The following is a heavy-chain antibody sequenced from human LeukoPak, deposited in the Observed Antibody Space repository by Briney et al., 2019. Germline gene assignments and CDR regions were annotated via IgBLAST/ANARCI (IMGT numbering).Heavy chain of an antibody. Sequence: GGSLRLSCAASGFTFSSYSMNWVRQAPGKGLEWVSSISSSSSFIYYADSVKGRFTISRDNSKNTLYLQMNSLRAEDTAVYYCARGEWSSSPFDYWGQGTLVTVSS. CDR3: ARGEWSSSPFDY. CDR2: ISSSSSFI. CDR1: GFTFSSYS. D-gene: IGHD6-6*01. V-gene: IGHV3-21*01. J-gene: IGHJ4*02.